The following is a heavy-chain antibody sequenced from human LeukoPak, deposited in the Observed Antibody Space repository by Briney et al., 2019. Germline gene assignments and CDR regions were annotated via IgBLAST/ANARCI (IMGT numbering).Heavy chain of an antibody. CDR1: GFTFSSYA. Sequence: GGSLRLTCAGSGFTFSSYAMHWVRQAPGKGLEWVAVISYDGSNKYYADSVKGRFTISRDNAKNSLHLQMNTLRAEDTAVYYCARVGVLSSSWLLYWGQGTLVTVSS. CDR2: ISYDGSNK. D-gene: IGHD6-13*01. CDR3: ARVGVLSSSWLLY. J-gene: IGHJ4*02. V-gene: IGHV3-30*04.